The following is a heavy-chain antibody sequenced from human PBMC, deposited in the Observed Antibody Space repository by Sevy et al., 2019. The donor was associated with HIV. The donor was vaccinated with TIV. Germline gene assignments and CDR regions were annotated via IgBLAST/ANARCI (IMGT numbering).Heavy chain of an antibody. CDR1: GFTFSNYW. D-gene: IGHD4-17*01. CDR3: ATDPFSVTTSNDYMDV. J-gene: IGHJ6*03. V-gene: IGHV3-7*01. CDR2: IQEDGSDK. Sequence: GGSLRLSCAASGFTFSNYWMSWVRQAPGKGLEWVANIQEDGSDKYYVDSVEGRFTISRDNAKNSLYLQMNSLSVEDTAVYYCATDPFSVTTSNDYMDVWGKGTTVTVSS.